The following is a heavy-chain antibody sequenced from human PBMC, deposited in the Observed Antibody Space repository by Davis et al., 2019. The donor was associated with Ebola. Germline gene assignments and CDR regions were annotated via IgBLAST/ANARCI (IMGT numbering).Heavy chain of an antibody. Sequence: GGSLRLSCTASGFTFGDYAMSWFRQAPGKGLEWVANIKQDGSEKYYVDSVKGRFTISRDNAKNTLYLQMNSLRAEDTAVYYCARALGYSSGWFKVGWFDPWGQGTLVTVSS. D-gene: IGHD6-19*01. J-gene: IGHJ5*02. CDR1: GFTFGDYA. V-gene: IGHV3-7*01. CDR3: ARALGYSSGWFKVGWFDP. CDR2: IKQDGSEK.